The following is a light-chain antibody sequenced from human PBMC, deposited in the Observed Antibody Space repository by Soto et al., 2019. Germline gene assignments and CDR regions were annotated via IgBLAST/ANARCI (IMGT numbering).Light chain of an antibody. CDR2: EVS. V-gene: IGLV2-23*02. CDR1: SSDVGSYNL. CDR3: CSYAGSSTFV. J-gene: IGLJ2*01. Sequence: QSALTQPASVSGSPGQSITISCTGTSSDVGSYNLVSWYQQHPGKAPTLMIYEVSKRPSGVSNRFSGSKSGNTASLTISGIQAEDEADYYCCSYAGSSTFVFGGGPKLTVL.